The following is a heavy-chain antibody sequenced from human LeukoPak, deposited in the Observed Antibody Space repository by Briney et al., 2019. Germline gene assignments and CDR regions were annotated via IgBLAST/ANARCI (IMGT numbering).Heavy chain of an antibody. V-gene: IGHV3-21*01. J-gene: IGHJ4*02. Sequence: GGSLRLSCAASGFSLRDYSMDWVRQAPGKGLEWVSSISSSSRYTFYVDSVKGRFTISRDNAKNSLYLQMNSLRVEDTAVYYCARDEARGYDFRPQDHWGQGTLVSASS. D-gene: IGHD3-3*01. CDR2: ISSSSRYT. CDR3: ARDEARGYDFRPQDH. CDR1: GFSLRDYS.